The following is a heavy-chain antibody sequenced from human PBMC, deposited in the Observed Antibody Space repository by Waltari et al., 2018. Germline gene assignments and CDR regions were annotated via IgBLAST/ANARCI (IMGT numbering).Heavy chain of an antibody. D-gene: IGHD6-13*01. J-gene: IGHJ4*02. CDR2: ISWNSGSI. Sequence: EVQLVESGGGLVQPGRSLRLSCAASGFTFDDYAMPWVRQAPGKGLEWVSGISWNSGSIGYADSVKGRFTISRDNAKNSLYLQMNSLRAEDMALYYCAKEGGSAAAGNYFDYWGQGTLVTVSS. CDR1: GFTFDDYA. CDR3: AKEGGSAAAGNYFDY. V-gene: IGHV3-9*03.